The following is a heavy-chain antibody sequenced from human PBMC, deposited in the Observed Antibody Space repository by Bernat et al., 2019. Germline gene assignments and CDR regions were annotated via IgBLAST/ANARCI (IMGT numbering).Heavy chain of an antibody. CDR3: AREHIVGSTRGFGY. Sequence: QVQLVESVGGVVQPGRSLRLSCAASGFTFSDNGMHWVRQAPGKGLEWVAVIWHDGSNENYAESVKGRFTISRDNSESTLYLQMNSLRAEDSALYYCAREHIVGSTRGFGYWGQGTLVTVSS. J-gene: IGHJ4*02. V-gene: IGHV3-33*01. CDR2: IWHDGSNE. CDR1: GFTFSDNG. D-gene: IGHD1-26*01.